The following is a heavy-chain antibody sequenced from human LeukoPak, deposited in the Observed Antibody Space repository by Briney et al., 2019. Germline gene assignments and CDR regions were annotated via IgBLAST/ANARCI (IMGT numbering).Heavy chain of an antibody. Sequence: PSETLSLTCNVSGGSPTDYYWTWIRQPPGKGLEWIGFIYYGGNTNYNPSLKSRVTISVDTSKNQFSLKLSSVTAADTAVYFCARVGFTSSWQDFDYWGQGALVTVSS. CDR1: GGSPTDYY. D-gene: IGHD6-13*01. J-gene: IGHJ4*02. CDR3: ARVGFTSSWQDFDY. V-gene: IGHV4-59*01. CDR2: IYYGGNT.